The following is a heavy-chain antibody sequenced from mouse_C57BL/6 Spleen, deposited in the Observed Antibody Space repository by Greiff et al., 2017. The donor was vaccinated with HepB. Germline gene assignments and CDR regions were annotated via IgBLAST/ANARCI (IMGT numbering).Heavy chain of an antibody. CDR1: GYAFSSYW. J-gene: IGHJ3*01. CDR3: ARGGLLAWFAY. V-gene: IGHV1-80*01. D-gene: IGHD3-1*01. CDR2: IYPGDGDT. Sequence: VQLQQSGAELVKPGASVKISCKASGYAFSSYWMNWVKQRPGKGLEWIGQIYPGDGDTNYNGKFKGNATLPADKSSSTAYMQLSSLTSADSAVYFCARGGLLAWFAYWGQGTLVTVSA.